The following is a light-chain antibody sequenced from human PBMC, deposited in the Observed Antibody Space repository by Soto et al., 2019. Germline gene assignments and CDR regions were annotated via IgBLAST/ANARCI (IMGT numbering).Light chain of an antibody. J-gene: IGLJ2*01. CDR2: DVS. CDR3: SSYTTSSTVV. V-gene: IGLV2-14*03. Sequence: LTQPPSVSVSPGQTASITCSGTSSDVGAYNYVSWYQQYPGKAPTLMIFDVSNRPSGVSNRFSGSKSGNTASLTISGLQAEDEADYHCSSYTTSSTVVFGGGTKLTVL. CDR1: SSDVGAYNY.